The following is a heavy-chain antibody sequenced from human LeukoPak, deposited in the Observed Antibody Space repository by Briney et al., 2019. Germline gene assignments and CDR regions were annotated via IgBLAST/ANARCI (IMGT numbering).Heavy chain of an antibody. V-gene: IGHV4-34*01. D-gene: IGHD2-15*01. Sequence: SETLSFTCAVYGGSFSGYYWSWIRQPPGKGLEWIGEINHSGSTNYNPSLKSRVTISVDTSKNQFSLKLSSVTAADTAVYYCARHRGVAESDYWGQGTLVTVSS. J-gene: IGHJ4*02. CDR2: INHSGST. CDR3: ARHRGVAESDY. CDR1: GGSFSGYY.